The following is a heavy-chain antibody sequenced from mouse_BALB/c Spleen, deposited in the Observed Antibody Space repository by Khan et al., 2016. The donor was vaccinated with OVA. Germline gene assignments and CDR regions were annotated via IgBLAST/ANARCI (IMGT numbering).Heavy chain of an antibody. CDR2: ISSSGST. Sequence: EVQLQESGPGLVKPSQSLSLTCTVTGYSITSDYAWNWIRQFPGNKLEWMGYISSSGSTNYNPALKSRISTTRDTSKNPFFLQLNSVTTEDTATYYCARDGSRYNYAMDYWGQGTSVTVSS. J-gene: IGHJ4*01. CDR1: GYSITSDYA. D-gene: IGHD2-3*01. V-gene: IGHV3-2*02. CDR3: ARDGSRYNYAMDY.